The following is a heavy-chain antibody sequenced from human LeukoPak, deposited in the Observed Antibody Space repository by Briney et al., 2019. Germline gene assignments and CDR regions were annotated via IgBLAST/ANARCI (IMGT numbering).Heavy chain of an antibody. Sequence: SETLSLTCTVSGDSISNYYWNWIRQPPGKGLEWVGHISYSGGTKYNPSLQSRVTISIDTSKNQFSLNLSSVTAADTAVYYCARRVIMSAAGVPDTWLDPWGQGILVTVSS. CDR2: ISYSGGT. CDR1: GDSISNYY. CDR3: ARRVIMSAAGVPDTWLDP. D-gene: IGHD2-8*01. J-gene: IGHJ5*02. V-gene: IGHV4-59*08.